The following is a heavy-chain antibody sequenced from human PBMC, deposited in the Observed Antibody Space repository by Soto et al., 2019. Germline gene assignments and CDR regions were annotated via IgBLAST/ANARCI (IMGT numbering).Heavy chain of an antibody. J-gene: IGHJ6*02. Sequence: SETLSLTCTVSDGSVSSASFYWNWIRQPPGTGLEWIGYISHSGSTNYNPSLRSRVTISVDTSKNQFSLKLSSVTAADTAVYYCARGGSSGWYEHLYYYYYGMDVWGQGTTVTVSS. CDR3: ARGGSSGWYEHLYYYYYGMDV. CDR1: DGSVSSASFY. CDR2: ISHSGST. V-gene: IGHV4-61*01. D-gene: IGHD6-19*01.